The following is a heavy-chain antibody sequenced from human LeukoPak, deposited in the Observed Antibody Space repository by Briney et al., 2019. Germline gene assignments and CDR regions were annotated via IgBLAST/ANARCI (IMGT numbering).Heavy chain of an antibody. CDR2: ISGSGGST. D-gene: IGHD3-10*01. V-gene: IGHV3-23*01. Sequence: GSLRHSCVASGFTFNNYAISWVGQAPGKGLEWVSAISGSGGSTYYADSGKGRFTISRDNAKNTLYMQMNSLRAEATAVYYCAKVLGGPYYFDYWGQGTLVTVSS. CDR1: GFTFNNYA. J-gene: IGHJ4*02. CDR3: AKVLGGPYYFDY.